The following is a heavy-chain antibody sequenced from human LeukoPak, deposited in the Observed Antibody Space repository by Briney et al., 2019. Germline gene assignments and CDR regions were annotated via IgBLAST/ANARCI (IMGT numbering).Heavy chain of an antibody. CDR2: IYHSGKS. Sequence: SETLSLTCSVSGYSISSGYYWDWIRQPPGKGLEWIASIYHSGKSYYNPSLESRVTISVDTSKNQISLRLRSVTAADTAVYYCARQRTTAWFDPWGQGTLVTVSS. CDR3: ARQRTTAWFDP. J-gene: IGHJ5*02. CDR1: GYSISSGYY. V-gene: IGHV4-38-2*02. D-gene: IGHD4-11*01.